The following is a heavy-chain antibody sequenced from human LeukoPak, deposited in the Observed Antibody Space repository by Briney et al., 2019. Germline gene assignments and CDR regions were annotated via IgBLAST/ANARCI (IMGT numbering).Heavy chain of an antibody. CDR3: ARDWSGSFDY. CDR2: ISAYNGNT. Sequence: RASVKVSCKASGYTFTSYGISWVRRAPGQGLEWMGWISAYNGNTNFVQKLQDRVTMTTDTSTTTAYMELRSLRSDDTAVYYCARDWSGSFDYWGQGTLVTVSS. J-gene: IGHJ4*02. CDR1: GYTFTSYG. V-gene: IGHV1-18*04. D-gene: IGHD3-3*01.